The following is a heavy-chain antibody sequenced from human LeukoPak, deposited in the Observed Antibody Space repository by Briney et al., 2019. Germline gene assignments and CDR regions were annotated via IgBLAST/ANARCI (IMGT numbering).Heavy chain of an antibody. V-gene: IGHV3-15*01. CDR3: TTGTAYYYDSSGYYSGDY. D-gene: IGHD3-22*01. CDR2: IKSKTDGGTI. J-gene: IGHJ4*02. Sequence: GGSLRLSCAASGFTFSSYSMNWVRQAPGKGLEWVGRIKSKTDGGTIDYAAPVKGRFTISRDDSKNTLYLQMNSLKTEDTAVYYCTTGTAYYYDSSGYYSGDYWGQGTLVTVSS. CDR1: GFTFSSYS.